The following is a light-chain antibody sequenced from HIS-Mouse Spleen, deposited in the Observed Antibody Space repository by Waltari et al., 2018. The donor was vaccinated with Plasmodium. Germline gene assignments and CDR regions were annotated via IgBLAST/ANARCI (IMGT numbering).Light chain of an antibody. Sequence: QSALTQPASVSGSPGQSITISSTGTSHDVGSYNLTSWYQQHPGTAPKLMIYEGSKRPSGVSNRFSGSKSGNTASLTISGLQAEDEADYYCCSYAGSSTFVVFGGGTKLTVL. V-gene: IGLV2-23*03. CDR3: CSYAGSSTFVV. CDR2: EGS. CDR1: SHDVGSYNL. J-gene: IGLJ2*01.